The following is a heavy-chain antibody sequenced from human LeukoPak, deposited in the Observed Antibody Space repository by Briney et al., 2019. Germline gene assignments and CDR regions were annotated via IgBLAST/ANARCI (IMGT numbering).Heavy chain of an antibody. J-gene: IGHJ6*04. CDR2: IPYDGSNK. D-gene: IGHD6-13*01. V-gene: IGHV3-30*04. CDR3: ASSVAAGHYYYYGMDV. CDR1: GFTFSSYA. Sequence: GGSLRLSCVVSGFTFSSYAMHWVRQAPGKGLEWVAVIPYDGSNKYHADSVKGRFNISRDNSKNTLYLQMNSLRAEDTAVYYCASSVAAGHYYYYGMDVWGKGTTVTVSS.